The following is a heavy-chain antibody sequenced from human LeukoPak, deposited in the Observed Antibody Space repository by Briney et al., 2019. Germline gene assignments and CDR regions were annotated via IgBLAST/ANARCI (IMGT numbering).Heavy chain of an antibody. D-gene: IGHD6-19*01. Sequence: PGGSLRLSCAASGFTFSSYAMHWVRQAPGKGLEWVAVISYDGSNKYYADSVKGRFTISRDNSKNTLYLQMNSLRAEDTAVYYCARERSGWYVDDYWGQGTLVTVSS. J-gene: IGHJ4*02. V-gene: IGHV3-30-3*01. CDR1: GFTFSSYA. CDR2: ISYDGSNK. CDR3: ARERSGWYVDDY.